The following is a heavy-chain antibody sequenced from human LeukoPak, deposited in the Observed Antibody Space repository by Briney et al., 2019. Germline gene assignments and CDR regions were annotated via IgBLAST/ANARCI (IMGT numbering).Heavy chain of an antibody. CDR3: AKDYDFWSGYWFDY. J-gene: IGHJ4*02. Sequence: GGSLRLSCATSGFTFSNFPMNWVRQTPEKGLAWVSTISGSGDNTYYADSVKGRFTFSRDNSKNTLYLQMNSLRAEDTAVYYCAKDYDFWSGYWFDYWGQGTLVTVSS. V-gene: IGHV3-23*01. D-gene: IGHD3-3*01. CDR1: GFTFSNFP. CDR2: ISGSGDNT.